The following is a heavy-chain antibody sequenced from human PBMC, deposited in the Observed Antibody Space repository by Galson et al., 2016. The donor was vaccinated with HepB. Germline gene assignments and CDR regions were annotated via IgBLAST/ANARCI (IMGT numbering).Heavy chain of an antibody. Sequence: SETLSLTCAVSGGSISSSNWWSWVRQPPGKGLEWIGEINHSGNTNHSPSLKSRVTISIDKSQNLFSLTLSSVTAADTAVYFCARGTYYHHSGYCFDSWGQGTLVTVSS. V-gene: IGHV4-4*02. CDR2: INHSGNT. CDR1: GGSISSSNW. CDR3: ARGTYYHHSGYCFDS. J-gene: IGHJ4*02. D-gene: IGHD3-22*01.